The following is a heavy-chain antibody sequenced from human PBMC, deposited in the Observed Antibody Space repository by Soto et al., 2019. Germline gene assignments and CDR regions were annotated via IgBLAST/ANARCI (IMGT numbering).Heavy chain of an antibody. CDR2: INHSGST. CDR3: ARDRAVAGKFYCYYCGMEV. CDR1: GGSFSGYY. V-gene: IGHV4-34*01. D-gene: IGHD6-19*01. Sequence: SETLSLTCAVYGGSFSGYYWSWIRQPPGKGLEWIGEINHSGSTNYNPSLKSRVTISVDTSKNQFSLKLSSVTAADTAVYFCARDRAVAGKFYCYYCGMEVWGQGTTVPVS. J-gene: IGHJ6*02.